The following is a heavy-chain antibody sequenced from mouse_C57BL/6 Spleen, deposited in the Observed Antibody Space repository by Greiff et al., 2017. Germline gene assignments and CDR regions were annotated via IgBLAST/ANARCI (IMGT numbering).Heavy chain of an antibody. CDR3: ARDGGDYGGYFDY. CDR1: GYSITSGYY. J-gene: IGHJ2*01. Sequence: EVQLQQSGPGLVKPSQSLSLTCSVTGYSITSGYYWNWIRQFPGNKLEWMGYISYDGSNNYNPSLKNRISITRDTSKNQFFLKLNSVTTEDTATYYCARDGGDYGGYFDYWGQGTTLTVSS. D-gene: IGHD2-4*01. CDR2: ISYDGSN. V-gene: IGHV3-6*01.